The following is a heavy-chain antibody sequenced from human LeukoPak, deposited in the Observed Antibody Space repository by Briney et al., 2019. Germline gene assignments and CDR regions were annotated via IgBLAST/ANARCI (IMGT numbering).Heavy chain of an antibody. V-gene: IGHV3-23*01. CDR3: AKNPVSYYYDSSGYVDY. J-gene: IGHJ4*02. D-gene: IGHD3-22*01. CDR2: ISGSGGST. CDR1: GFTFSSYA. Sequence: GGSLRLSCAASGFTFSSYAMSWVRQAPGKGPEWVSAISGSGGSTYYADSVKGRFTISRDNSKNTLYLQMNSLRAEDTAVYYCAKNPVSYYYDSSGYVDYWGQGTLVTVSS.